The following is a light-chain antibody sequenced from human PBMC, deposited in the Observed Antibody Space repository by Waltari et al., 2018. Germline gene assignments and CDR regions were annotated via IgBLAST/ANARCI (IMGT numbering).Light chain of an antibody. V-gene: IGLV3-1*01. CDR1: KLGEKY. CDR3: QAWDSSTAV. Sequence: SYELTQPPSVSVSPGQTASITCSGDKLGEKYACWYQQKPGQSPVLFIYQDNKRPSGISERFSGSNSGNTATLTISGTQAMDEADYYCQAWDSSTAVFGGGTRLTVL. CDR2: QDN. J-gene: IGLJ3*02.